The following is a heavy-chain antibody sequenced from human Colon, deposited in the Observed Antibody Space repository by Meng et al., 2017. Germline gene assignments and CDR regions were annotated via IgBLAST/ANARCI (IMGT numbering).Heavy chain of an antibody. J-gene: IGHJ4*02. V-gene: IGHV3-30*07. CDR3: ARVGIYMATIGYLDS. D-gene: IGHD1-1*01. CDR2: MTLDGGHE. Sequence: GGSLRLSCVASGFTFSQYTLHWVRQAPGKGLEWVALMTLDGGHEYYADSVRGRFNISRDNSKNPLYLQMDSLRGEDTAPYHCARVGIYMATIGYLDSWGQGVLVTVSS. CDR1: GFTFSQYT.